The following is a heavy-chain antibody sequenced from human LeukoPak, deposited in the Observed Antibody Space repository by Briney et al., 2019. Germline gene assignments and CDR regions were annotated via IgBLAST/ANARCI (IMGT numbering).Heavy chain of an antibody. CDR1: GFTFSSYA. V-gene: IGHV3-21*01. D-gene: IGHD6-19*01. J-gene: IGHJ4*02. Sequence: GGSLRLSCAASGFTFSSYAMSWVRQAPGKGLEWVSSISSSSSYIYYADSVKGRFTISRDNAKNSLYLQMNSLRAEDTAVYYCARNLGSSGWHLPTDYWGQGTLVTVSS. CDR2: ISSSSSYI. CDR3: ARNLGSSGWHLPTDY.